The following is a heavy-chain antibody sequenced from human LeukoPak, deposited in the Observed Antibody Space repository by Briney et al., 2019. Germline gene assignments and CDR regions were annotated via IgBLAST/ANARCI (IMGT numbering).Heavy chain of an antibody. Sequence: ASVKVSCTASGYTLTNYDIHWVRQAPGQGLEWMGMIDPSDGRPTYGQNFQGSVTMTKDTSTSTIYMELSSLRSEDTAVYYCARDRSSSDWLYFCYWGPATLVTVSS. CDR1: GYTLTNYD. J-gene: IGHJ4*01. V-gene: IGHV1-46*01. CDR3: ARDRSSSDWLYFCY. D-gene: IGHD6-13*01. CDR2: IDPSDGRP.